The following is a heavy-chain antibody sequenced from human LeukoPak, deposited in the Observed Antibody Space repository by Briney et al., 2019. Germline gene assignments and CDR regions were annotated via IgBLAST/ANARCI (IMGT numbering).Heavy chain of an antibody. CDR2: IYHSGST. J-gene: IGHJ5*02. CDR1: GGSISSGGYS. CDR3: ARARVPIAAAGTGWFDP. V-gene: IGHV4-30-2*01. Sequence: PSQTLSLTCAVSGGSISSGGYSWSWIRQPPGKGLEWIGYIYHSGSTYYNPSLKSRVTISVDRSKHQFSLKLSPVTAADTAVYYCARARVPIAAAGTGWFDPWGQGTLVTVSS. D-gene: IGHD6-13*01.